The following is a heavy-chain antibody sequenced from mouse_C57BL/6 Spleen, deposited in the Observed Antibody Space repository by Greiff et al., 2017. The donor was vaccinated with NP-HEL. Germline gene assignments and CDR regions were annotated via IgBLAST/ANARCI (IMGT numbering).Heavy chain of an antibody. CDR3: TRSTMGTTKFAY. CDR2: IDPETGGT. D-gene: IGHD2-2*01. V-gene: IGHV1-15*01. CDR1: GYTFTDYE. J-gene: IGHJ3*01. Sequence: VQLQQSGAELVRPGASVTLSCKASGYTFTDYEMHWVKQTPVHGLEWIGAIDPETGGTAYNQKFKGKAILTADKSSSTAYMELRSLTSEDSAVYYCTRSTMGTTKFAYWGQGTLVTVSA.